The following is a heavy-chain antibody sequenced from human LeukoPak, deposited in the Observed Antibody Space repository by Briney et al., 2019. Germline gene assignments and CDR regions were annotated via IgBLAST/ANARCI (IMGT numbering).Heavy chain of an antibody. D-gene: IGHD3-10*01. Sequence: PGGSLRLSCAVSGFTFSNYDMHWVRQAPGQGMEWVSTVGAAGDTYYPDSVKGRFTISRENAKTSLYLQMNSLRHGDTAMYYCVRGFGTWFGPTRERNRDAFVVWGQGTRVTVSS. V-gene: IGHV3-13*01. CDR2: VGAAGDT. CDR1: GFTFSNYD. CDR3: VRGFGTWFGPTRERNRDAFVV. J-gene: IGHJ3*01.